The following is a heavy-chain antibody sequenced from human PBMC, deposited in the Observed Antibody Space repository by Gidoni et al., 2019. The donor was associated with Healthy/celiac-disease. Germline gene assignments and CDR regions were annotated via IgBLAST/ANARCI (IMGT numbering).Heavy chain of an antibody. Sequence: EVQLLESGGGLVQPGGSLRLSCAASGFTFSSYAMSWVRHAPGKGLEWVSAISGSGGSTYYADSVKGRFTISRDNSKNTLYLQMNSLRAEDTAVYYCAKSLYNWGYYFDYWGQGTLVTVSS. V-gene: IGHV3-23*01. CDR1: GFTFSSYA. CDR3: AKSLYNWGYYFDY. CDR2: ISGSGGST. D-gene: IGHD1-1*01. J-gene: IGHJ4*02.